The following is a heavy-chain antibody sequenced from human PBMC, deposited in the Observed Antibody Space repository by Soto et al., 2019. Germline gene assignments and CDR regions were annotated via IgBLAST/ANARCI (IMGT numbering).Heavy chain of an antibody. V-gene: IGHV4-4*07. J-gene: IGHJ5*02. CDR1: GGSISSYF. CDR3: AREAGPDRWFDP. CDR2: ISTSGTT. Sequence: SETLSLTCPVSGGSISSYFWTWIRQPAGKGLDWIGRISTSGTTNYNPSLKSRVTMSVDTSKNHFSLNLSSVTAADTAVYYCAREAGPDRWFDPWGQGTLVTVSS. D-gene: IGHD6-19*01.